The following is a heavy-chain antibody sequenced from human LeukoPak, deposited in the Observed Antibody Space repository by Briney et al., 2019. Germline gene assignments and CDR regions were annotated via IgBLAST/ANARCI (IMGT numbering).Heavy chain of an antibody. CDR2: INPNSGGT. D-gene: IGHD2-21*02. V-gene: IGHV1-2*02. CDR1: ECTFTGYY. Sequence: ASVKVSCKASECTFTGYYMHWVRQAPGQGLEWMGWINPNSGGTNYAQKFQGRVTMTRDTSISTAYMELSRLRSDDTAVYYCARGKTTVYCGGDCYGFDYWGQGTLVTVSS. J-gene: IGHJ4*02. CDR3: ARGKTTVYCGGDCYGFDY.